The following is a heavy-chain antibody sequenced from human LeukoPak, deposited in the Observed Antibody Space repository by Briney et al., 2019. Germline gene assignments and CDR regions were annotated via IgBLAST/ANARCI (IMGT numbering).Heavy chain of an antibody. J-gene: IGHJ4*02. D-gene: IGHD3-10*01. CDR2: ISGSGGST. Sequence: GGSLRLSCAASGFTFSSYGMSWVRQAPGKGLEWVSAISGSGGSTYYADSVKGRFTISRDNSKNTLYLQMNSLRAEDTAVYYCAKADYGSGSHSSYWGQGTLVTVSS. CDR1: GFTFSSYG. CDR3: AKADYGSGSHSSY. V-gene: IGHV3-23*01.